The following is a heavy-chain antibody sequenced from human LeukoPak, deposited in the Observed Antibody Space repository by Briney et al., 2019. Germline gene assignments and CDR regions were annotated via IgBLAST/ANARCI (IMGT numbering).Heavy chain of an antibody. J-gene: IGHJ4*02. CDR2: IYYSGST. CDR1: GGSISSSSYY. Sequence: SETLSLTCTVSGGSISSSSYYWGWIRQPPGKGLEWIGSIYYSGSTYYNPSLKSRVTISVDTSKNQFSLKLSSVTAADTAVYYCARQDVDTAMNEDYWGQGTLVTVSS. V-gene: IGHV4-39*01. CDR3: ARQDVDTAMNEDY. D-gene: IGHD5-18*01.